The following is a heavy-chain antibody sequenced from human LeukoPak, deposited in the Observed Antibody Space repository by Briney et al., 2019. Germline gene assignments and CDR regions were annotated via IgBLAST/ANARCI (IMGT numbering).Heavy chain of an antibody. CDR1: GFTFSDHY. Sequence: GGSLRLSCAASGFTFSDHYMDWVRQAPGKGLEWVGLARKKANSYSTEYAASVKGRFTISRDDSKNALYLQMDSLKTEDTAVYYCVRVGTTHYLDCWGQGTLVTVSS. CDR3: VRVGTTHYLDC. J-gene: IGHJ4*02. D-gene: IGHD4-17*01. CDR2: ARKKANSYST. V-gene: IGHV3-72*01.